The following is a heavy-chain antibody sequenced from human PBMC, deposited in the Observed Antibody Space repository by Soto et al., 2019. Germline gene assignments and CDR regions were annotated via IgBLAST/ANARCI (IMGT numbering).Heavy chain of an antibody. Sequence: GASVKVSCKASGYTFTSYYMHWVRQAPGQGLEWMGWINPNSGGTNYAQKFQGRVTMTRDTSISTAYMELSRLRSDDTAVCYCAREKVAYYDSSGYTFDYWGQGTLVTVSS. V-gene: IGHV1-2*02. CDR1: GYTFTSYY. J-gene: IGHJ4*02. CDR3: AREKVAYYDSSGYTFDY. D-gene: IGHD3-22*01. CDR2: INPNSGGT.